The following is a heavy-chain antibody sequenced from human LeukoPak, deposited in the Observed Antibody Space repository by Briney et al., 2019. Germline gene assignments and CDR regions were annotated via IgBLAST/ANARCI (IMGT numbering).Heavy chain of an antibody. J-gene: IGHJ4*02. CDR2: IYYSEST. CDR3: ARQRCLGSSCHFDY. CDR1: GGSIRNYY. Sequence: SETLSLTCTVSGGSIRNYYWSWIRQPPGKGLEWIGYIYYSESTNNNFSLKSRVNISLDTSKNQFSLKLSSVTAADTAVYYCARQRCLGSSCHFDYWGQGTLVTVSS. V-gene: IGHV4-59*08. D-gene: IGHD6-13*01.